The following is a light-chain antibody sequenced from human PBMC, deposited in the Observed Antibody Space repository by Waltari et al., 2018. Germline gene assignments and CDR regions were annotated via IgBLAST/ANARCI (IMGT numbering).Light chain of an antibody. CDR3: CSYAGSYVV. CDR2: DVT. V-gene: IGLV2-11*01. CDR1: SSAVGGYNY. J-gene: IGLJ2*01. Sequence: QSALTQPRSVSGSPRQSVTISCTGTSSAVGGYNYVSWYQQPPGKAPKLMIYDVTKRPSGVPVRFSGSKSGNTAALTISGLQAEGEAHYYCCSYAGSYVVFGGGTMLTVL.